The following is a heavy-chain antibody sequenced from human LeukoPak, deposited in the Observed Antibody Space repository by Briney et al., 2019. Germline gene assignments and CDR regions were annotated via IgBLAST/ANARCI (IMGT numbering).Heavy chain of an antibody. D-gene: IGHD6-13*01. Sequence: SGPLSLTCTVSGGSISTYYWSWIRQPPGKGLEWIGYIYHRGSTNYNPSLKSRVTISVDTSKNQFSLKLSSVTAADTAVYYCARENSNSWYLDYWGQGALVTVSS. CDR3: ARENSNSWYLDY. V-gene: IGHV4-59*01. J-gene: IGHJ4*02. CDR1: GGSISTYY. CDR2: IYHRGST.